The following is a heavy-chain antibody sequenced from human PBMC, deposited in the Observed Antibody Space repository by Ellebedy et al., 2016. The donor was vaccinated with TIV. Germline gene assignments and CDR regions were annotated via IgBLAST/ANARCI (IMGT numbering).Heavy chain of an antibody. CDR2: IREDGSDK. Sequence: PGGSLRLSCVASGFTFSNYWMSWVRQAPGKGLEWVANIREDGSDKYYMDSVKGRFTISRDNAKNSLFLQMNSLRAEDTAVYYCARAGVTTWIQDYWGQGTLVTVSS. D-gene: IGHD5-18*01. V-gene: IGHV3-7*01. J-gene: IGHJ4*02. CDR1: GFTFSNYW. CDR3: ARAGVTTWIQDY.